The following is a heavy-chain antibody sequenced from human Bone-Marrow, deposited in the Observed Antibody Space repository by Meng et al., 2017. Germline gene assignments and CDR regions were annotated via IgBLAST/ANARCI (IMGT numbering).Heavy chain of an antibody. V-gene: IGHV4-31*01. Sequence: SETLSLTCTVSGGSISSGGYYWSWIRQHPGKGLEWIEYIYYSGSTYYNPSLKSLVTISVDTSKNQFSLKLSSVTAADTAVYYCARGRYSYGHNAFDIWGQGTMVTVSS. CDR2: IYYSGST. D-gene: IGHD5-18*01. CDR3: ARGRYSYGHNAFDI. J-gene: IGHJ3*02. CDR1: GGSISSGGYY.